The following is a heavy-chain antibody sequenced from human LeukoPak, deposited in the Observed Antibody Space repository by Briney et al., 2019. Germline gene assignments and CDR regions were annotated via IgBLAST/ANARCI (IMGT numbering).Heavy chain of an antibody. CDR1: GFTFDDYA. CDR2: ISWNSGSI. CDR3: AKDIKQYDTVTPGD. D-gene: IGHD4-17*01. V-gene: IGHV3-9*01. J-gene: IGHJ4*02. Sequence: GGSLRLSCAASGFTFDDYAMHWVRQAPGKGLEWVSGISWNSGSIGYADSVKGRFTISRDNAKKSLCLQMNSLRAEDTALYHCAKDIKQYDTVTPGDWGQGTLVTVSS.